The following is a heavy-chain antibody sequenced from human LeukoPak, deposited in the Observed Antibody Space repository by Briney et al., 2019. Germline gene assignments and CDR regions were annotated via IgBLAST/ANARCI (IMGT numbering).Heavy chain of an antibody. V-gene: IGHV3-21*01. CDR3: GSGYCSGGSRYYYMDV. CDR1: GFTFSSYS. CDR2: ISSSSSYI. Sequence: GGSLRLSCTASGFTFSSYSMNWVRQAPGKGLEWVSSISSSSSYIYYADSVKGRFTMPRDNAKNSLYLQMNSLRADDTAVYYCGSGYCSGGSRYYYMDVWGKGTTVTVSS. D-gene: IGHD2-15*01. J-gene: IGHJ6*03.